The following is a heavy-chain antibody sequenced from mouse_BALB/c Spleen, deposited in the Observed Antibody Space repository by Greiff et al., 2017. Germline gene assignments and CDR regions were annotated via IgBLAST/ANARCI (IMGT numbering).Heavy chain of an antibody. Sequence: EVMLVESGGGLVKPGGSLKLSCAASGFTFSSYAMSWVRQSPEKRLEWVAEISSGGSYTYYPDTVTGRFTISRDNAKNTLYLEMSSLRSEDTAMDYCARDGGGFAYWGQGTLVTVSA. CDR2: ISSGGSYT. V-gene: IGHV5-9-4*01. J-gene: IGHJ3*01. CDR3: ARDGGGFAY. CDR1: GFTFSSYA.